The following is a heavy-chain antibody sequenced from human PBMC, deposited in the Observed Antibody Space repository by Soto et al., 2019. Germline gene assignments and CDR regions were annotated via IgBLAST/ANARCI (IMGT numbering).Heavy chain of an antibody. CDR1: GFTFSSYS. D-gene: IGHD6-19*01. J-gene: IGHJ3*02. CDR2: ISSSSSTI. V-gene: IGHV3-48*01. CDR3: ARDKKGQWLVGSFDI. Sequence: GGCLRLSCAASGFTFSSYSMNWVRQAPGKGLEWVSYISSSSSTIYYADSVKGRFTISRDNAKNSLYLQMNSPRAEDTAVYYCARDKKGQWLVGSFDIWGQGTLVTASS.